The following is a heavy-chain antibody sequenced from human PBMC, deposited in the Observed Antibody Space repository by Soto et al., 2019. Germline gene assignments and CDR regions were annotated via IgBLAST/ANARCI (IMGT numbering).Heavy chain of an antibody. CDR3: ARVYDFWSGYYWFDP. V-gene: IGHV4-59*01. J-gene: IGHJ5*02. D-gene: IGHD3-3*01. Sequence: PSETLSLTCTVSGGSISSYFWSWIRQPPGKGLEWIGYIFYSGSTDSNPSLKSRVTISLDTSKNQFSLKLSSVTAADTAVYYCARVYDFWSGYYWFDPWGQGTLVTVS. CDR2: IFYSGST. CDR1: GGSISSYF.